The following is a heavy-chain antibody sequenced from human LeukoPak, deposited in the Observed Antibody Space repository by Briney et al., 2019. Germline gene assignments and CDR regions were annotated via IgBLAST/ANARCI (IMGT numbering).Heavy chain of an antibody. CDR1: GFTFSSYS. CDR2: ISTSSSYI. J-gene: IGHJ4*02. V-gene: IGHV3-21*01. CDR3: ARFSSGWYYFDY. Sequence: GGSLRLSCAASGFTFSSYSMNWVRQAPGKGLEWVSSISTSSSYIYYADSVKGRFTISRDTPKNSLYLQMNSLRAEDTAVYYCARFSSGWYYFDYWGQGTLVTVSS. D-gene: IGHD6-19*01.